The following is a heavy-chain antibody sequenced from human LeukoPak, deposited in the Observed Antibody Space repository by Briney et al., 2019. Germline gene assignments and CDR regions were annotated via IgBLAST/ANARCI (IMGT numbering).Heavy chain of an antibody. D-gene: IGHD5-24*01. V-gene: IGHV4-59*01. CDR3: ATESWLHWFDP. Sequence: PSETLSLTCTVSGGSISSYYWSWIRQPPGKGLEWIGYIYYSGSTNYNPSLKSRVTISVDTSKNQFSLKLSSVTAADTAVYYCATESWLHWFDPWGQGTLVTVSS. CDR1: GGSISSYY. CDR2: IYYSGST. J-gene: IGHJ5*02.